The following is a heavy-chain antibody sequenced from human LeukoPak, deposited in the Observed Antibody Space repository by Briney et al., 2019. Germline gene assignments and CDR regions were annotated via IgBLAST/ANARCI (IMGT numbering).Heavy chain of an antibody. CDR2: IQYDGSKK. CDR1: TFTFNIYG. J-gene: IGHJ4*02. V-gene: IGHV3-30*02. D-gene: IGHD5-12*01. CDR3: ARDRTAYSYGTLFDY. Sequence: GGSLRLSCASTFTFNIYGMHWVRQAPGKGLECVAFIQYDGSKKYYADSVKGRFTISRDNSRNTLSLQMNSLRTEDTAVYYCARDRTAYSYGTLFDYWGQGTLVTVSS.